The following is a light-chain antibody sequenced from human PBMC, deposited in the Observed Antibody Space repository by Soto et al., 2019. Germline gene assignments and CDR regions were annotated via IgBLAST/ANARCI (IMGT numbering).Light chain of an antibody. J-gene: IGLJ1*01. CDR2: GNS. V-gene: IGLV1-40*01. CDR3: QSYDSSLRAYV. Sequence: QSVLTQPPSVSGAPGQRVTISCTGSSSNIGAGYDVHWYQQLPGTAPKLLSYGNSNRPSGVPDRFSGSKSGTSASLAITGLQAEDEADDYCQSYDSSLRAYVFGTGTKLTVL. CDR1: SSNIGAGYD.